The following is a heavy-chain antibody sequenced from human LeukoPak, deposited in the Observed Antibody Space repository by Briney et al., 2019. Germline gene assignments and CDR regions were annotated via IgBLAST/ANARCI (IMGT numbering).Heavy chain of an antibody. CDR2: INPVNGGT. Sequence: ASVKVSCKASGYTFTAYYMHWVRQAPGQGLEWLGRINPVNGGTNYAQKFQGRVTMTRDASISTAYMELNGPRSDDTAVYYCARNYDGMSSPFDYWGQGTLVTVSS. CDR3: ARNYDGMSSPFDY. D-gene: IGHD3-16*01. J-gene: IGHJ4*02. CDR1: GYTFTAYY. V-gene: IGHV1-2*06.